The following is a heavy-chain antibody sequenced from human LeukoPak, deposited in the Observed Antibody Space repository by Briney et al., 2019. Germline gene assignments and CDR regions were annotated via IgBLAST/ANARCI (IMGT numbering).Heavy chain of an antibody. CDR1: XXSFXXXY. V-gene: IGHV4-34*01. CDR2: INHSGRT. CDR3: AGXXXXXXTXXXXXXXXV. Sequence: YXXSFXXXYWSWIRQPPGKGLEWIGEINHSGRTNYNPSLKSRVTISVDTCKKQCSLKRNSVNTEDRAGYYCAGXXXXXXTXXXXXXXXVWGXXXTXTISS. J-gene: IGHJ6*04.